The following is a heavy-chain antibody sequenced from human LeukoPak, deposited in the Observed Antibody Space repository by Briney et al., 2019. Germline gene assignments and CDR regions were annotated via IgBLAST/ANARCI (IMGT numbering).Heavy chain of an antibody. Sequence: PGGSLRLSCAASGFAFSSNSMNWVRQAPGKGLEWVSSISSSSSYIYYADSVKGRFTISRDNAKNSLYLQMNSLRAEDTAVYYCARDKAAGFIFDYWGQGTLVTVSS. CDR1: GFAFSSNS. CDR2: ISSSSSYI. D-gene: IGHD6-13*01. V-gene: IGHV3-21*01. J-gene: IGHJ4*02. CDR3: ARDKAAGFIFDY.